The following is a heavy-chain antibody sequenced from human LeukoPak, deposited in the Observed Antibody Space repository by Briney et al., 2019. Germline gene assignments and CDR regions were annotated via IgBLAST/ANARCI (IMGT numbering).Heavy chain of an antibody. J-gene: IGHJ4*02. CDR2: INQDGTDK. V-gene: IGHV3-7*01. D-gene: IGHD3-10*01. CDR3: RSTRGSSPVY. Sequence: GGSLRLSCAASGFAFSSYWMSWVRQAPGKGLEWVANINQDGTDKQYVDSAKGRFTISRDNAKNSLYLQTDSLRAEDSALYCVRSTRGSSPVYWGQGTLVTVSS. CDR1: GFAFSSYW.